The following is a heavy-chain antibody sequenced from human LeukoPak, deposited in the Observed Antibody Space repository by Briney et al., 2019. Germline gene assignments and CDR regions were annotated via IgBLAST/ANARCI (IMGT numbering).Heavy chain of an antibody. V-gene: IGHV1-69*06. Sequence: SVKVSCKASGGTFNRDTISWVRQAPGQGLEWMGGIIPIFGTANYAQKFQGRVTITADKSTSTAYMELSSLRSEDTAVYYCARTYCGGDCYSSRGWFDPWGQGTLVTVSS. CDR2: IIPIFGTA. J-gene: IGHJ5*02. CDR1: GGTFNRDT. D-gene: IGHD2-21*02. CDR3: ARTYCGGDCYSSRGWFDP.